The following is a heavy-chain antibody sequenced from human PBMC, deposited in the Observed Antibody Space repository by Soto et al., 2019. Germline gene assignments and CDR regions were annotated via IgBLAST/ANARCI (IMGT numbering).Heavy chain of an antibody. J-gene: IGHJ5*02. Sequence: EVQLLESGGGLVQPGGSLRLSCAASGFTFSSYAMSWVRQAPGKGLEWVSAISGSGGSTYYADSVKGRFTISRDNSKNTLYVQMNSLRAEDKDVYYCAADYGSSSWKVGNWFDPWGQGTLVTVSS. V-gene: IGHV3-23*01. D-gene: IGHD6-13*01. CDR1: GFTFSSYA. CDR3: AADYGSSSWKVGNWFDP. CDR2: ISGSGGST.